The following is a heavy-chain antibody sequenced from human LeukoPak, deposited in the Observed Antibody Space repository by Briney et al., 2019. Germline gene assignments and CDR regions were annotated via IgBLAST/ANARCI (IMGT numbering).Heavy chain of an antibody. V-gene: IGHV4-59*01. CDR2: IYYSGST. Sequence: SETLSLTCTVSGGSISSYYWSWIRQPPGKGLEWIGYIYYSGSTNYNPSLKSRVTTSVDTSKNQFSLKLSSVTAADTAVYYCARDYGGNSAWYFDLWGRGTLVTVSS. D-gene: IGHD4-23*01. J-gene: IGHJ2*01. CDR3: ARDYGGNSAWYFDL. CDR1: GGSISSYY.